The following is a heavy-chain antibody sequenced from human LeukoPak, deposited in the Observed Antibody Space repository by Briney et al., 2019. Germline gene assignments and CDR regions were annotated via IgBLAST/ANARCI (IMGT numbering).Heavy chain of an antibody. CDR2: ISSSSSYI. J-gene: IGHJ3*02. Sequence: PGGSLRLSCAASGFTFSSYSMNWVRQAPGKGLEWVSSISSSSSYIYYADSVKGRFTISRDNAKTSLYLQMNSLRAEDTAVYYCARADLDAFDIWGQGTMVTVSS. CDR1: GFTFSSYS. CDR3: ARADLDAFDI. V-gene: IGHV3-21*01.